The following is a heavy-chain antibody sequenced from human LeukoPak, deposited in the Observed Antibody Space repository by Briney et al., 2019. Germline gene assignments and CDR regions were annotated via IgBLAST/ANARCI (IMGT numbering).Heavy chain of an antibody. CDR2: INHSGST. CDR1: GGSFSGYY. J-gene: IGHJ4*02. Sequence: SETLSLTRAVYGGSFSGYYWSWIRQPPGKGLEWIGEINHSGSTNYNPSLKSRVTISVDTSRNQFSLKLSSVTAADTAVYYCARGTILTGYYGHDYWGQGTLVTVSS. CDR3: ARGTILTGYYGHDY. V-gene: IGHV4-34*01. D-gene: IGHD3-9*01.